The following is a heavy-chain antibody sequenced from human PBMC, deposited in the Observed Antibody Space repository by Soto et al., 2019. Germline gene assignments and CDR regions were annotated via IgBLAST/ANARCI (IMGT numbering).Heavy chain of an antibody. J-gene: IGHJ3*02. CDR2: IYYSGNT. CDR3: AQALVFTGGDGFDI. D-gene: IGHD1-1*01. CDR1: GGSITTGGRY. V-gene: IGHV4-31*02. Sequence: QVRLQEWGPGLVKPSQTLSLKCSVSGGSITTGGRYWSWIRQLPGKGLEWIGDIYYSGNTYYNASRKSRVTISVEAAKNHFSLKLSSVTAADTAVYYCAQALVFTGGDGFDIWGQGRLVTVSS.